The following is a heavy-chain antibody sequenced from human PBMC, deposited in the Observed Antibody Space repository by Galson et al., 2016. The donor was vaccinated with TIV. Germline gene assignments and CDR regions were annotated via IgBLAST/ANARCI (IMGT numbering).Heavy chain of an antibody. V-gene: IGHV3-66*02. D-gene: IGHD5-12*01. CDR1: GLSVSINY. CDR3: VRDRQVDATYYYYRFGMDV. CDR2: LSDGGKT. Sequence: SLRLSCAASGLSVSINYMTWVRQAPGKGLEWVSHLSDGGKTYYADSVKGRFTISRDNYKNTPYLQMNNMRVEDTAIYYGVRDRQVDATYYYYRFGMDVWGQGTAVTISS. J-gene: IGHJ6*02.